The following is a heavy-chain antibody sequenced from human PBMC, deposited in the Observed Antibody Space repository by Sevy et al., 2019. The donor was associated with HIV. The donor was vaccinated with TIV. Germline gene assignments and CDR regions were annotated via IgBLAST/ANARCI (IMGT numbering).Heavy chain of an antibody. Sequence: GGSLRLSCVGSGFPFGSHSMHWVRQAPGKGLEWVAVISYDGDNKYYADSVKRRFTISRDNSKNTLFLQMNSLRGDEPAVYYCAKDRRRGYSFGLDSWGQGTLVTVSS. V-gene: IGHV3-30*18. CDR1: GFPFGSHS. CDR3: AKDRRRGYSFGLDS. CDR2: ISYDGDNK. D-gene: IGHD5-18*01. J-gene: IGHJ5*01.